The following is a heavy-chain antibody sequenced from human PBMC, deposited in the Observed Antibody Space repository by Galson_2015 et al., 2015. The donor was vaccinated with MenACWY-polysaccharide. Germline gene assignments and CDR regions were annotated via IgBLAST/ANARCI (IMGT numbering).Heavy chain of an antibody. V-gene: IGHV3-23*01. CDR3: AREGFCSGGTCYFYDY. Sequence: SLRLSCAASGFAFSNYGMAWVRQAPGKGLEWVSAMSRTATTYYSASVKGRFTISRDNSKNTLYLQMNSLRVEDTAVYYCAREGFCSGGTCYFYDYWGQGILVTVSA. CDR1: GFAFSNYG. CDR2: MSRTATT. J-gene: IGHJ4*02. D-gene: IGHD2-15*01.